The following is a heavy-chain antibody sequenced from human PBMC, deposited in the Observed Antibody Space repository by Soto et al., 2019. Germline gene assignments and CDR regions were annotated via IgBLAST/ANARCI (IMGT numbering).Heavy chain of an antibody. V-gene: IGHV1-18*01. CDR2: ISAYNGNT. CDR1: GYTFTSYG. J-gene: IGHJ5*02. D-gene: IGHD6-19*01. Sequence: QVQLVQSGAEVKKPGASVKVSCKASGYTFTSYGISWVRQAPGQGLEWMGWISAYNGNTNYAQKLQGRVTMTTDTSTSTAYMERRGLRSDDTAVYYCARTRRTVAVAGIPSHPWGQGTLVTVAP. CDR3: ARTRRTVAVAGIPSHP.